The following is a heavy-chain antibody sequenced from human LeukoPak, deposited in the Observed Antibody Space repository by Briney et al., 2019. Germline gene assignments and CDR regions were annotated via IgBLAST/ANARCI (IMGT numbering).Heavy chain of an antibody. CDR2: ISGRFYST. CDR1: GFTFSNYA. J-gene: IGHJ3*02. V-gene: IGHV3-23*01. D-gene: IGHD6-13*01. Sequence: PGGSLRLSCAASGFTFSNYAMSWVRQARGKGLEWVSGISGRFYSTYYADSVKGRFTISRDNSKNTLYLQMNSLRAEDTAVYYCAGTYSLYDPFDIWGQGTMVTVSS. CDR3: AGTYSLYDPFDI.